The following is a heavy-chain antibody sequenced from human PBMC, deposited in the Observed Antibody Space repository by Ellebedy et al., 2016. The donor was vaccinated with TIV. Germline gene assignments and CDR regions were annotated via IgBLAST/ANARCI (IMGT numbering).Heavy chain of an antibody. CDR2: IKQDGSEI. Sequence: GGSLRLXCAASGFTFSTYWMHWVRQPPGKGLEWVANIKQDGSEIYYVDSVKGRFTISRDNAKSSLYLQMNSLRADDTAVYYCAREVGGGGAYWGQGTLVTVSS. D-gene: IGHD2-21*01. CDR1: GFTFSTYW. CDR3: AREVGGGGAY. J-gene: IGHJ4*02. V-gene: IGHV3-7*01.